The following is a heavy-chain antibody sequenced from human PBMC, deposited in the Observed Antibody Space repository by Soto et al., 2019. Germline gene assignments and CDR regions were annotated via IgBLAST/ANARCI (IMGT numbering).Heavy chain of an antibody. CDR2: IYYSGST. J-gene: IGHJ6*02. V-gene: IGHV4-59*01. CDR3: ARVSGSYPRAYYYYGMDV. CDR1: GGSISSYY. D-gene: IGHD1-26*01. Sequence: SETLSLTCTVSGGSISSYYWSWIRQPPGKGLEWIGYIYYSGSTNYNPSLKSRVTISVDTSKNQFSLKLSSVTAADTAVYYCARVSGSYPRAYYYYGMDVWGQGTTVT.